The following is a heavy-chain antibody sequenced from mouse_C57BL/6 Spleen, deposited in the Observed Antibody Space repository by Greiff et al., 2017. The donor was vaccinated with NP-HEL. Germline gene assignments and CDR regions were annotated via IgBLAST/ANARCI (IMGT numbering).Heavy chain of an antibody. D-gene: IGHD1-1*01. Sequence: VQLQQSGPVLVKPGASVKMSCKASGYTFTDYYMNWVKQSHGKSLEWIGVINPYNGGTSYNQKFKGKATLTVDKSSSTAYMEPNSLTSEDSAVYYCARGSITTVVVDYFDYWGQGTTLTVSS. J-gene: IGHJ2*01. CDR2: INPYNGGT. CDR1: GYTFTDYY. CDR3: ARGSITTVVVDYFDY. V-gene: IGHV1-19*01.